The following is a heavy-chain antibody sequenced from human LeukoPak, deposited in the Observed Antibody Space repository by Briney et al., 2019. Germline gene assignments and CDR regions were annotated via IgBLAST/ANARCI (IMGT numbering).Heavy chain of an antibody. CDR3: AREERGLAIDY. Sequence: PGGSLRLSCAASGFIFSNYTMHWVRQVPGKGLEYVSAISSSGDNTYYANSVKGRFTISRDNSKNTLFLQMGSLRAEDMAVYYCAREERGLAIDYWGQGTLVTASS. V-gene: IGHV3-64*01. D-gene: IGHD5-12*01. CDR1: GFIFSNYT. J-gene: IGHJ4*02. CDR2: ISSSGDNT.